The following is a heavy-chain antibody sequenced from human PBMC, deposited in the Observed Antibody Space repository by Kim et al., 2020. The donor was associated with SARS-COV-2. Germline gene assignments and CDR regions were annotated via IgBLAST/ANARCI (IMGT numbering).Heavy chain of an antibody. D-gene: IGHD4-4*01. CDR1: GFTFSSSV. CDR2: ISINGGST. V-gene: IGHV3-64D*09. CDR3: VKDRYRIKWGGNYLVFDY. Sequence: GGSLRLSCSASGFTFSSSVMHWVRQAPGKGLEHVSAISINGGSTYYADSVKGRFTISRDDSKNTLYLQMSSLRVEDTAVYYCVKDRYRIKWGGNYLVFDYWGQGTLVTVSS. J-gene: IGHJ4*02.